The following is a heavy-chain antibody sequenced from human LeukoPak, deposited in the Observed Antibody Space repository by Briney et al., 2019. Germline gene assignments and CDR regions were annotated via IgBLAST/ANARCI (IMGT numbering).Heavy chain of an antibody. Sequence: PGGSLRLSCAASGFTFSSSAMSWVRQAPGKGLEWVSSISGSGSGGSTCYADSVKGRFTISRDNSKNTLYLQMTSLRVEDTAVYYCAKSGYNRFDYWGQGTLVTVSS. V-gene: IGHV3-23*01. CDR3: AKSGYNRFDY. CDR1: GFTFSSSA. J-gene: IGHJ4*02. CDR2: ISGSGSGGST. D-gene: IGHD5-24*01.